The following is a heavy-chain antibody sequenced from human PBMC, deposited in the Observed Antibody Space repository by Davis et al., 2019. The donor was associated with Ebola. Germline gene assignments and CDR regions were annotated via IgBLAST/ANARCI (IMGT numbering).Heavy chain of an antibody. D-gene: IGHD4/OR15-4a*01. CDR1: GFTFSSYS. Sequence: ESLKISCAASGFTFSSYSMNWVRQPPGKGLEWIGEVNHRGSTNYNPSLKSRVTISLDTSKNQFSLKLSSVTAADTAVYYCSTDYGASWGQGTLVTVSS. CDR2: VNHRGST. CDR3: STDYGAS. V-gene: IGHV4-34*08. J-gene: IGHJ4*02.